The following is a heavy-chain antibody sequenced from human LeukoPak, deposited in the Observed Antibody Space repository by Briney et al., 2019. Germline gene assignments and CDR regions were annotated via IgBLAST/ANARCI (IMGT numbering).Heavy chain of an antibody. V-gene: IGHV1-3*04. D-gene: IGHD5-18*01. Sequence: ASVKVSCKASGYTFTNNALHWVRQAPGQRLEWMGWISTGNGVTKYSQKFQGRVTLTRDTSASTVYIELSSLRSEDTAVYYCASPPAYSYGYRFDYYYGMGVWGQGTTVTVSS. J-gene: IGHJ6*02. CDR3: ASPPAYSYGYRFDYYYGMGV. CDR1: GYTFTNNA. CDR2: ISTGNGVT.